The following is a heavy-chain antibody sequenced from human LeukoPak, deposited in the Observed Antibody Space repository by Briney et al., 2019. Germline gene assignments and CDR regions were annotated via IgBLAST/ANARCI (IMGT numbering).Heavy chain of an antibody. CDR2: INHSGST. V-gene: IGHV4-34*01. CDR1: GGSFSGYY. J-gene: IGHJ6*03. D-gene: IGHD3-22*01. Sequence: SETLSLTCAVYGGSFSGYYWSWIRQPPGKGLEWIGEINHSGSTNYNPSLRGRVTISVDTSKNQFSLKLSSVTAADTAVYYCARGPKYYYDSSGYYERRLYYYYYMDVWGKGTAVTVSS. CDR3: ARGPKYYYDSSGYYERRLYYYYYMDV.